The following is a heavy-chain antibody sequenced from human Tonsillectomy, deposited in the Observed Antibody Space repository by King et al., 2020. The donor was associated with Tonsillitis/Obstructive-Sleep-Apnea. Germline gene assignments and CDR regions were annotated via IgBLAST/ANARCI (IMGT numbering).Heavy chain of an antibody. CDR3: ARHVRCSGGSCYPDY. D-gene: IGHD2-15*01. V-gene: IGHV5-10-1*01. CDR1: GYSFTSYW. CDR2: IDPSDSYT. J-gene: IGHJ4*02. Sequence: QLVQSGAEVKKPGESLRISCKGSGYSFTSYWISWVRQMPGKGREWMGRIDPSDSYTNYSPSFQGPLTISANKSFSTPYLQWSSLKASDTAMYYCARHVRCSGGSCYPDYWGQGTLVTVSS.